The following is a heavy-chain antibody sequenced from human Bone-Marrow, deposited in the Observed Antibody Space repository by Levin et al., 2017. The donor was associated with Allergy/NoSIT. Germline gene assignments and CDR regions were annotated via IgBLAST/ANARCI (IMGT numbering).Heavy chain of an antibody. V-gene: IGHV3-30*18. CDR3: AKDRNGWYYGMDV. D-gene: IGHD6-19*01. J-gene: IGHJ6*02. CDR2: MSYDGSNK. CDR1: GFIFSNYG. Sequence: GGSLRLSCAASGFIFSNYGMHWVRQAPAKGLEWVAVMSYDGSNKYYADSVKGRFTISRDISKNTLYLQMDSLRAEDTGVYYCAKDRNGWYYGMDVWGQGTTVTVSS.